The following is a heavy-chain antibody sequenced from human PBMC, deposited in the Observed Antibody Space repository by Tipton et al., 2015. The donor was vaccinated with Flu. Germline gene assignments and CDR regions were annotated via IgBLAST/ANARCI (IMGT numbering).Heavy chain of an antibody. CDR1: GYTFTSYG. Sequence: QVQLVQSGAEVKKPGASVKVSCKTSGYTFTSYGISWVRQAPGQRPEWMGWISAHHGNTNYAQNLQGRVTMTTDTSTSTAHMELRSLRSDDTAVYYCARESNDFWSGPRPYYYGMDVWGQGTTVTVSS. CDR2: ISAHHGNT. V-gene: IGHV1-18*01. CDR3: ARESNDFWSGPRPYYYGMDV. D-gene: IGHD3-3*01. J-gene: IGHJ6*02.